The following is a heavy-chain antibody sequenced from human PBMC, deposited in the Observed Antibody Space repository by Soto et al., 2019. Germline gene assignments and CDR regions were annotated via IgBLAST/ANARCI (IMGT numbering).Heavy chain of an antibody. Sequence: QVQLVQSGAEVQRPGASVKVSCKTSGYTFSDPHMHWVRQAPGQGLEWMGWINPHSGATNYAHKFRGRVTMTRDTSIATAYMELTGLRFDDTAVYYCPTDLGSGPIPWGQGTRVTVSS. CDR3: PTDLGSGPIP. D-gene: IGHD6-25*01. V-gene: IGHV1-2*02. J-gene: IGHJ5*02. CDR2: INPHSGAT. CDR1: GYTFSDPH.